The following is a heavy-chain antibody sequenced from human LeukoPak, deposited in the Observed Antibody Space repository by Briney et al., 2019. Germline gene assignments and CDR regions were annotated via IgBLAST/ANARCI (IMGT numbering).Heavy chain of an antibody. CDR1: GFTFSSNA. V-gene: IGHV3-23*01. CDR3: ARAPSQQLGPFDI. D-gene: IGHD6-13*01. Sequence: GGSLRLSCAASGFTFSSNAMSWVRQAPGKGLEWVSVISGSGGSAYYADSVKGRLIISRDNSKNTLYLQMNSLRAEDTAVYYCARAPSQQLGPFDIWGQGTVVTVSS. J-gene: IGHJ3*02. CDR2: ISGSGGSA.